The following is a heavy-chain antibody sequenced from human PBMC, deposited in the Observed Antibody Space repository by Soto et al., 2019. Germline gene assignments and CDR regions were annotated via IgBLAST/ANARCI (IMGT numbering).Heavy chain of an antibody. J-gene: IGHJ5*02. CDR3: ARVVGDIVVVPAAIKRNWFDP. V-gene: IGHV1-18*01. D-gene: IGHD2-2*02. CDR2: ISAYNGNT. CDR1: GYTFTSYG. Sequence: GASVKVSCKASGYTFTSYGISWVRQAPGQGLEWMGWISAYNGNTNYAQKLQGRVTMTTDTSTSTAYMELRSLRSDDTAVYYCARVVGDIVVVPAAIKRNWFDPWGHGTLVTVSS.